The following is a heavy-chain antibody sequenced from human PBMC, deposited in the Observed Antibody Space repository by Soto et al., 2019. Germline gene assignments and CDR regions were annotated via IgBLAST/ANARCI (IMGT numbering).Heavy chain of an antibody. CDR2: INAGSGNT. CDR3: ARWLNYYDSSGYLY. CDR1: GYPFTTYA. J-gene: IGHJ4*02. Sequence: ASVKVSCKVSGYPFTTYAIHWVRQAPGQRLEWMGWINAGSGNTKYSQQFQDRLTITRDTSASTAYMEMNSLRAEDTAVYYCARWLNYYDSSGYLYWGQGTLVTVSS. D-gene: IGHD3-22*01. V-gene: IGHV1-3*01.